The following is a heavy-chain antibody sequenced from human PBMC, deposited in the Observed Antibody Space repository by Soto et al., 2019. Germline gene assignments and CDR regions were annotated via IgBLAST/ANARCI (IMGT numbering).Heavy chain of an antibody. D-gene: IGHD2-21*01. CDR1: GFTFSSYA. V-gene: IGHV3-23*01. CDR2: ISGSGGST. CDR3: AKDLRLGGDHPIT. Sequence: GASLRLSCAASGFTFSSYAMSWVRQAPGKGLEWVSAISGSGGSTYYADSVKGRFTISRDNSKNTLYLQMNSLRAEDTAVYYCAKDLRLGGDHPITWGQGTLVTVSS. J-gene: IGHJ5*02.